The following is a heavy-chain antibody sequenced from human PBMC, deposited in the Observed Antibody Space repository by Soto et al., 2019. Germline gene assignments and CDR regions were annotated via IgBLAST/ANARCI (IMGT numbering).Heavy chain of an antibody. CDR3: ARVNGDDSSGYYLDY. D-gene: IGHD3-22*01. Sequence: GASAKLSCKAPGGIYVISAISWVRQATGQGLEWMGGIIPIFGTANYAQKFQGRVTITADESTSTAYMELSSLRSEDTAVYYCARVNGDDSSGYYLDYWGQGTLV. J-gene: IGHJ4*02. V-gene: IGHV1-69*13. CDR1: GGIYVISA. CDR2: IIPIFGTA.